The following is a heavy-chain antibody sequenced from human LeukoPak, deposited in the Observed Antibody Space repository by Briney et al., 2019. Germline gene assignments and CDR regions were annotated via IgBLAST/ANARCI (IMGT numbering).Heavy chain of an antibody. J-gene: IGHJ4*02. CDR1: GGSIRSYY. CDR2: MHYSGST. CDR3: ASIDVYNSLDF. Sequence: SETLSLTCTVSGGSIRSYYWSWIRQPPGKGLEWIAYMHYSGSTNYNPSLKSRVTILVDTSKNQFSRKLSSVTAADTAVYYCASIDVYNSLDFWGQGTLVTVSS. D-gene: IGHD5-24*01. V-gene: IGHV4-59*01.